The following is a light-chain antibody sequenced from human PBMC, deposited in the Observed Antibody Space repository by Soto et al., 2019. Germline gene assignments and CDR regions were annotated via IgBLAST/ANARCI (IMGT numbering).Light chain of an antibody. CDR1: QSISRNY. V-gene: IGKV3-20*01. Sequence: IVLTQYPGTLSLSPGERATLSCRASQSISRNYVAWYQQKPDQAPRLLIYGASSRATGVPDRFSGSGSGTDFTLTISRLETEDFAVYYCQQYGSSGYTFGQGTKLEIK. J-gene: IGKJ2*01. CDR3: QQYGSSGYT. CDR2: GAS.